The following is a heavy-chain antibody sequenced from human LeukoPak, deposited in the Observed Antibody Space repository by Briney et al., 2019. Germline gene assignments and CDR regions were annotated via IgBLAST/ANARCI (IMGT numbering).Heavy chain of an antibody. CDR1: GGSFSGYY. D-gene: IGHD3-10*01. J-gene: IGHJ4*02. Sequence: PSETLSLTCAVYGGSFSGYYWSWVRQPPGKGLEWIGEINHSGSTNYIPSLKSRVTISVDTSKNQFSLKLSSVTAADTAVYYCARGLRYYYGSGSSFDYWGQGTLVTVSS. CDR2: INHSGST. V-gene: IGHV4-34*01. CDR3: ARGLRYYYGSGSSFDY.